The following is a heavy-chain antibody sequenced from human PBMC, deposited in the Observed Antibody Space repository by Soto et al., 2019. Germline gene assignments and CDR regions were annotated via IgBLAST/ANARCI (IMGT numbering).Heavy chain of an antibody. CDR3: AREPTAPYDAFDI. CDR2: ISGSGGST. V-gene: IGHV3-23*01. J-gene: IGHJ3*02. Sequence: GWSLRLSCAASGFTFSSYAMSWVRQAPGKGLEWVSSISGSGGSTYYADSVKGRFTISRDNSKNTLYLQMNSLRAEDTAVYYCAREPTAPYDAFDIWGQGTMVTVS. CDR1: GFTFSSYA. D-gene: IGHD4-4*01.